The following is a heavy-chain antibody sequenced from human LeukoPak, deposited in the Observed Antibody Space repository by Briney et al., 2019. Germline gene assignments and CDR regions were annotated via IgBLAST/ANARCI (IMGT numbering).Heavy chain of an antibody. J-gene: IGHJ4*02. CDR3: ASRVGALDY. V-gene: IGHV3-48*01. Sequence: GGSLRLSCAASGFTFSSYAMSWVRQAPGKGLEWVSYISSTSSTIFYAGSEKGRFTISRDNAKNSLYLQMDSLRAEDTAVYYCASRVGALDYWGQGTLVTVSS. D-gene: IGHD1-26*01. CDR1: GFTFSSYA. CDR2: ISSTSSTI.